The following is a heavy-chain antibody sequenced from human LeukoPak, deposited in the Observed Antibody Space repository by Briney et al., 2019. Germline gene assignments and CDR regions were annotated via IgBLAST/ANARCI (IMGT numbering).Heavy chain of an antibody. V-gene: IGHV3-33*01. Sequence: GRSLRLSCAASGFSFSTYGMHWVRQAPGKGLEWVAMIWYDASGQHYVDSVKGRFTISRDTSKNTLYLQMNSLRAEDTAVYFCARDSLYDDNGYYHYFDYWGRGTLVTVSS. D-gene: IGHD3-22*01. J-gene: IGHJ4*02. CDR3: ARDSLYDDNGYYHYFDY. CDR2: IWYDASGQ. CDR1: GFSFSTYG.